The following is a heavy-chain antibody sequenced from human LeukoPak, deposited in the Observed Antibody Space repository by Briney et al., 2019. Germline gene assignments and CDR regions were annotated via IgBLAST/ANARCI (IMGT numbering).Heavy chain of an antibody. D-gene: IGHD3-9*01. J-gene: IGHJ5*02. V-gene: IGHV4-34*01. CDR2: INHSGST. CDR1: GGSFSGYY. Sequence: PSETLSLTCAVYGGSFSGYYWSWIRQPPGKGLEWIGEINHSGSTNYNPSLTSRVTISVDTSKNQFSLTLSSVTAADTAVYYCARRLRYFDWLTYNWFDPWGQGTLVTVSS. CDR3: ARRLRYFDWLTYNWFDP.